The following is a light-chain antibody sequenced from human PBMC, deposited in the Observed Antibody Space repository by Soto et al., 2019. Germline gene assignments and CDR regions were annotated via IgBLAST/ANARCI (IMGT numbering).Light chain of an antibody. J-gene: IGKJ4*01. CDR2: KTS. CDR1: QSASIY. V-gene: IGKV1-5*03. CDR3: QHYNGYPIT. Sequence: DIQMTQSPSTLSASVGDRVTITCRASQSASIYLAWYQQKPGRVPKVLIYKTSTLESGVPSRFSGSGSGTEFTLTVRSLQPNDVATYYCQHYNGYPITFGGGTKVQIK.